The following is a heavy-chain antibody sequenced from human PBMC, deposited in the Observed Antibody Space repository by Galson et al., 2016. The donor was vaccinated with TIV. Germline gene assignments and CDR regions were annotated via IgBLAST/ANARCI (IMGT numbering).Heavy chain of an antibody. CDR1: GYILSNYW. J-gene: IGHJ4*02. V-gene: IGHV5-51*03. CDR3: ARRSGGDTYGHDF. CDR2: VFGDGADA. Sequence: QSGAEVKKPGESLKISCQASGYILSNYWIGWVRQMPGKGLEWMGLVFGDGADAIYSPSFQGQVSFSADKSISTAYLQWSSLKVSDSAIYYCARRSGGDTYGHDFWGQGTLVTVSS. D-gene: IGHD5-18*01.